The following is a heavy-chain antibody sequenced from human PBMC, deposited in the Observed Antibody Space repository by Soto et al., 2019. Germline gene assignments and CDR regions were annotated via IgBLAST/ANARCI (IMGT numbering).Heavy chain of an antibody. CDR2: INYSGST. D-gene: IGHD5-12*01. J-gene: IGHJ4*02. Sequence: SETLSLTCTVSGGSIIGYYWSWIRQPPGKGLEWIGYINYSGSTNYNPSLKSRVTISVDTSKNQISLNLSSVTAADTAVYYCARDSSGGYDSAYFDYWGQGTLVTVSS. V-gene: IGHV4-59*01. CDR3: ARDSSGGYDSAYFDY. CDR1: GGSIIGYY.